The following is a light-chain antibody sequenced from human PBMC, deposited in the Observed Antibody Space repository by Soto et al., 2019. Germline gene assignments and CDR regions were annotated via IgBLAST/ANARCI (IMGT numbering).Light chain of an antibody. CDR3: QQYGSSPET. J-gene: IGKJ1*01. V-gene: IGKV3-20*01. Sequence: EIVLTQSPGTLSLSPGERATLSCRASQSVSSSYLAWYQQKPGQAPRLLIYGASSRATGIPDRFSGSGSGTDFTLTISRLEPDDFAVYYCQQYGSSPETFGPRTKVEIK. CDR1: QSVSSSY. CDR2: GAS.